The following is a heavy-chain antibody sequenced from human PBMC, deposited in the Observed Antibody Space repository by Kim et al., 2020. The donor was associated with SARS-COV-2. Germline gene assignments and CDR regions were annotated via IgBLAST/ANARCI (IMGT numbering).Heavy chain of an antibody. J-gene: IGHJ6*02. Sequence: GGSLRLSCAASGFTFSSYWMSWVRQAPGKGLEWVANIKQDGSEKYYVDSVKGRFTISRDNAKNSLYLQMNSLRAEDTAVYYCARNLVVVVAATIEYYYYGMDDWGQGTRVTVSS. D-gene: IGHD2-15*01. CDR3: ARNLVVVVAATIEYYYYGMDD. CDR1: GFTFSSYW. CDR2: IKQDGSEK. V-gene: IGHV3-7*01.